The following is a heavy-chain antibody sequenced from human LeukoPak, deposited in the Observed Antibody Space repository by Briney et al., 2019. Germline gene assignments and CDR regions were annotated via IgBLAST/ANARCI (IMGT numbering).Heavy chain of an antibody. J-gene: IGHJ4*02. Sequence: PSETLSLTCTVSGGSISSSSYYWGWLRQPPGTGLEWIGSIYYSGSTFYNPSLKSRVTISVDTSKNQFSLKLSSVTAADTAVYYCARQLYYYGSGSPYYFDYWGQGTLVTVSS. D-gene: IGHD3-10*01. V-gene: IGHV4-39*01. CDR2: IYYSGST. CDR1: GGSISSSSYY. CDR3: ARQLYYYGSGSPYYFDY.